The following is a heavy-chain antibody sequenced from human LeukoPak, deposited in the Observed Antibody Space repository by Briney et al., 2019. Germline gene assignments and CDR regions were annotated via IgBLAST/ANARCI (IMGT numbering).Heavy chain of an antibody. CDR1: GFSFSIYA. D-gene: IGHD4-23*01. CDR2: ISPGGDTI. V-gene: IGHV3-23*01. J-gene: IGHJ4*02. Sequence: GASLRLSCAASGFSFSIYAMSWVRQAPGKGLEWVAAISPGGDTIYYLDSVKGRFTISRDNSKNTLYLQMNSLRAEDTAVYYGARRTTVVGPAPFDHWGQGTLVTVSS. CDR3: ARRTTVVGPAPFDH.